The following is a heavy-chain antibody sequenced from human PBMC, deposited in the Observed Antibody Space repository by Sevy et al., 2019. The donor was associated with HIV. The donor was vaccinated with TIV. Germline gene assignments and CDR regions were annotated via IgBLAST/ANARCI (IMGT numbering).Heavy chain of an antibody. CDR1: GLSFNTYV. Sequence: GGSLRLSCAASGLSFNTYVMSWVRQAPGKGLQWVSTISPNGGSPYYADSVKGRFTISRDNSRNTVFLQVNSLRAEDTAVYYCAKESLDGYYWGQGTLVTVSS. CDR2: ISPNGGSP. D-gene: IGHD2-21*01. V-gene: IGHV3-23*01. J-gene: IGHJ4*02. CDR3: AKESLDGYY.